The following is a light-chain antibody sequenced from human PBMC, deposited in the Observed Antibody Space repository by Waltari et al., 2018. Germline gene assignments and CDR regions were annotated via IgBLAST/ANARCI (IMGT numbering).Light chain of an antibody. CDR3: QSGGHGTWV. J-gene: IGLJ3*02. V-gene: IGLV4-69*02. CDR1: SGHSTNI. Sequence: QLVLTQSPSASASLGASVKLTCTLDSGHSTNIIAWHQQQPQKGPRYLMKVNSEGSHSKGVGIPDRFSGSSSSSGTERYLTISSVQSEDGADYYCQSGGHGTWVFGGGTKLTVL. CDR2: VNSEGSH.